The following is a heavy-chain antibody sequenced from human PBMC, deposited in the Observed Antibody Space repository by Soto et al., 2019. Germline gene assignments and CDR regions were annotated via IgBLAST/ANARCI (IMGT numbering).Heavy chain of an antibody. CDR1: GYIFTDHL. Sequence: ASVKVSCKTSGYIFTDHLIHWVRQSPGQGLQWVGWVHPDSGGTNVAQAFQDRVTMTADTSIATAYMDLARLRPDDTAIFYCARGAQGFFPVSGIYFYFDHWGQGTPVTVS. J-gene: IGHJ4*02. V-gene: IGHV1-2*02. D-gene: IGHD3-22*01. CDR2: VHPDSGGT. CDR3: ARGAQGFFPVSGIYFYFDH.